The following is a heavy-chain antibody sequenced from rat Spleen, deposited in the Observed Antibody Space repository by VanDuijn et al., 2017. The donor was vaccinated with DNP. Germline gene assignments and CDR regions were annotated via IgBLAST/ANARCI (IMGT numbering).Heavy chain of an antibody. Sequence: EVHLVESGGGLVQPGRSLKLSCAASGFSFRNYYMAWVRQTPKKGLEWVAIIRHTDDTTYYPDSVKGRFTISRDNAYSALYLQMNSLKSEDTATYFCTREQHYHFDYWGQGVVVTVSS. V-gene: IGHV5-27*01. CDR3: TREQHYHFDY. CDR2: IRHTDDTT. D-gene: IGHD1-4*01. J-gene: IGHJ2*01. CDR1: GFSFRNYY.